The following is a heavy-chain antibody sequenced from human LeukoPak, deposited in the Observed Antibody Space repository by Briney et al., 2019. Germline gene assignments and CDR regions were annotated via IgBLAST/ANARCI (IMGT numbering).Heavy chain of an antibody. CDR3: ARRGGTSHFDY. V-gene: IGHV3-66*04. J-gene: IGHJ4*02. CDR1: GFTVSGNY. D-gene: IGHD4-23*01. Sequence: PGGSLRLSCAASGFTVSGNYMSWVRQAPGKGLDWVSVIYSGDNTNYADSVKGRFTISRDNAKNSLYLQMNSLRAEDTAVYYCARRGGTSHFDYWGQGTLVTVSS. CDR2: IYSGDNT.